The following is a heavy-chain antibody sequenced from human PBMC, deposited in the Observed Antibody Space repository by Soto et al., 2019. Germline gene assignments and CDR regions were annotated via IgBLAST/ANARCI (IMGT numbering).Heavy chain of an antibody. D-gene: IGHD3-22*01. CDR3: ARIKTDSSGYYFGTLFDY. CDR2: IDWDDDK. J-gene: IGHJ4*02. Sequence: GSGPTLVNPTQTLTLTCTFSGFSLSTSGMCVSWIRQPPGKALEWLARIDWDDDKYYSTSLKTRLTISKDTSKNQVVLTMTNMDPVDTATYYCARIKTDSSGYYFGTLFDYWGQGTLVTVSS. CDR1: GFSLSTSGMC. V-gene: IGHV2-70*11.